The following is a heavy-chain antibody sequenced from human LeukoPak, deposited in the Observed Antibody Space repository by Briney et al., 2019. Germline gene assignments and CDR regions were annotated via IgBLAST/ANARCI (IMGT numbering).Heavy chain of an antibody. CDR1: GFTVSSNY. V-gene: IGHV3-66*01. J-gene: IGHJ3*02. D-gene: IGHD3-10*01. Sequence: GGSLRLSCAASGFTVSSNYMSWVRQAPGKGLEWVSVIYSGGSTYYADSVKGRFTISRDNSKNTLYLQMNSLRAEDTAVYYCATRITMVRGVSPWAFDIWGQGTMVTVSS. CDR2: IYSGGST. CDR3: ATRITMVRGVSPWAFDI.